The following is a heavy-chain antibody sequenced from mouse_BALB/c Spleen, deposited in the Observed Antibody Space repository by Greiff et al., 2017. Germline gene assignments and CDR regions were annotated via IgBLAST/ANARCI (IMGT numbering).Heavy chain of an antibody. V-gene: IGHV5-4*02. CDR3: ARDRGLDSSGYGGGFAY. D-gene: IGHD3-2*01. Sequence: EVKVVESGGGLVKPGGSLKLSCAASGFTFSDYYMYWVRQTPEKRLEWVATISDGGSYTYYPDSVKGRFTISRDNAKNNLYLQMSSLKSEDTAMYYCARDRGLDSSGYGGGFAYWGQGTLVTVSA. J-gene: IGHJ3*01. CDR1: GFTFSDYY. CDR2: ISDGGSYT.